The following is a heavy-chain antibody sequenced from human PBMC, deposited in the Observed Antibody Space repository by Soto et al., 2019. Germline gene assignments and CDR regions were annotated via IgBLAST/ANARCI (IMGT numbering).Heavy chain of an antibody. Sequence: PGGSLRLSCAASGFTFSSYWMGWVRQAPGKGLEWVANIKQDGSEKYYVDSVKGRFTISRDNAKNSLYLQMNSLRAEDTAVYYCARGGRAYSSSYDSYYYYYGMDVWGQGTTVTVSS. V-gene: IGHV3-7*03. D-gene: IGHD6-6*01. CDR2: IKQDGSEK. J-gene: IGHJ6*02. CDR1: GFTFSSYW. CDR3: ARGGRAYSSSYDSYYYYYGMDV.